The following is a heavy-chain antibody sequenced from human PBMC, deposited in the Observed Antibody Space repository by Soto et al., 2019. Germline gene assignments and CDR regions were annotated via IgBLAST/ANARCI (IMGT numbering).Heavy chain of an antibody. CDR2: ISYDGSNK. V-gene: IGHV3-30*18. CDR3: ANGDGPNAFDI. D-gene: IGHD3-10*01. J-gene: IGHJ3*02. Sequence: QVQLVESGGGVVQPGRSLRLSCAASGFTFSSYGMHWVRQAPGKGLEWVAVISYDGSNKYYADSVKGRFTISRDNSKNTLYLQMNSLRAEDTAVYYCANGDGPNAFDIWGQGTMVTVSS. CDR1: GFTFSSYG.